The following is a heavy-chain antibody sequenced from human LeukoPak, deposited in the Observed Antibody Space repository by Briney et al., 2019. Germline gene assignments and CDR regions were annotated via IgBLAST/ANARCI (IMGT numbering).Heavy chain of an antibody. CDR2: IYHSGST. CDR1: GGSISSSNR. D-gene: IGHD6-13*01. J-gene: IGHJ4*02. CDR3: ARVTSSWYDAGLDY. V-gene: IGHV4-4*02. Sequence: SGTLSLTCAVSGGSISSSNRWSWVRQPPGKGLEWIGEIYHSGSTNYNPSLKSRVTISVDKSKNQFSLKLSSVTAADTAVYYCARVTSSWYDAGLDYWGQGTLVTVSS.